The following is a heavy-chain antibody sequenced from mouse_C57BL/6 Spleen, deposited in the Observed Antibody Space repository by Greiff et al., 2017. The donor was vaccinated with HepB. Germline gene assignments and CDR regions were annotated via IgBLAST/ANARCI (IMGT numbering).Heavy chain of an antibody. J-gene: IGHJ2*01. D-gene: IGHD1-1*01. CDR1: GYTFTSYW. Sequence: VQLKESGAELVMPGASVKLSCKASGYTFTSYWMHWVKQRPGQGLEWIGEIDPSDSYTNYNQKFKGTSTLTVDKSSSTAYMQLSSLTSEESAVYYCAVTLGGSGFDYWGQGTTLTVSS. CDR3: AVTLGGSGFDY. CDR2: IDPSDSYT. V-gene: IGHV1-69*01.